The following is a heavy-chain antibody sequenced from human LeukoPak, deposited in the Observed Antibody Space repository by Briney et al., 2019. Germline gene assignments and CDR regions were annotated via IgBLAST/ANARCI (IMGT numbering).Heavy chain of an antibody. V-gene: IGHV4-34*01. D-gene: IGHD3-3*01. Sequence: PGGSLRLSCAASGFTFSSYWMSWVRQPPGKGLEWIGEINHSGSTNYNPSLKSRVTISVDTSKNQFSLKLSSVTAADTAVYYCARKRSGYYDYWGQGTLVTVSS. CDR2: INHSGST. CDR1: GFTFSSYW. J-gene: IGHJ4*02. CDR3: ARKRSGYYDY.